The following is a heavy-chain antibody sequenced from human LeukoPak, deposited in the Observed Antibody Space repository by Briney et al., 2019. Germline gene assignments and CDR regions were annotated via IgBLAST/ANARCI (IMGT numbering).Heavy chain of an antibody. D-gene: IGHD5-12*01. Sequence: QAGGSLRLSCAASGFTVSSNYMSWVRQAPGKGLEWVAVISFDGSNKYYADSVKGRFTISGDSSKNTLYLQMNSLRAEDTAVYYCAKCGYSGYDLFYFDYWGQGTLVTVSS. CDR1: GFTVSSNY. CDR3: AKCGYSGYDLFYFDY. J-gene: IGHJ4*02. CDR2: ISFDGSNK. V-gene: IGHV3-30*18.